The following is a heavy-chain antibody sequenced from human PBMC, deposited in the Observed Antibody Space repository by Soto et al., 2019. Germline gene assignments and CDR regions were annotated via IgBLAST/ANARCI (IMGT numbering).Heavy chain of an antibody. Sequence: SETMSRTCTVADGDISSGDYWIWIRQPPGKWLGWIGEINHSGSTNYNPSLKSRVTISVDTSKNQFSLKLSSVTAADTAVYYCARGYRELMVYARYYYYGMDVWGQGNTVTVSS. V-gene: IGHV4-34*01. D-gene: IGHD2-8*01. CDR1: DGDISSGDY. J-gene: IGHJ6*02. CDR2: INHSGST. CDR3: ARGYRELMVYARYYYYGMDV.